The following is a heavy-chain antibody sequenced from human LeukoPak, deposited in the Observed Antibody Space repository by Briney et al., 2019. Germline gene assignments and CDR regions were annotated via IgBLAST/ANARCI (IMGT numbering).Heavy chain of an antibody. CDR2: VSSSGIIK. CDR3: VRWSPSTVTYDY. CDR1: GFTFNDYH. J-gene: IGHJ4*02. V-gene: IGHV3-11*01. Sequence: GGPLRLSCAASGFTFNDYHMSGIGQAQGKGLEWIAYVSSSGIIKYYPDSVKGRFTISRDNAKNSLSLQMNSLTAEDTAVYYCVRWSPSTVTYDYWGQGTLVTVSS. D-gene: IGHD4-17*01.